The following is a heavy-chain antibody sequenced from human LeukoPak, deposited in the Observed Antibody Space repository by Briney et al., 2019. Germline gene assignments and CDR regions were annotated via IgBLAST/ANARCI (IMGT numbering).Heavy chain of an antibody. V-gene: IGHV3-23*01. J-gene: IGHJ4*02. Sequence: GGSLRLSCAASVFIFSSYSMSWVRQAPWKGLEWVSGISGSGGSTDYADSVKGRFTISRDKSKNTLYLQTNSLRAEDTAVYYCATGLLSGSYSAYWGQGTLVTVSS. CDR2: ISGSGGST. D-gene: IGHD1-26*01. CDR3: ATGLLSGSYSAY. CDR1: VFIFSSYS.